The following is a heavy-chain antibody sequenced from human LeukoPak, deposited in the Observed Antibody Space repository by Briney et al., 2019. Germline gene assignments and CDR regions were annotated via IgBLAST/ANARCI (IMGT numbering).Heavy chain of an antibody. CDR2: ISSSSSYI. V-gene: IGHV3-21*01. CDR1: GFTFSSYS. CDR3: ARGTINLVGAMDY. Sequence: GGSLRLSCAASGFTFSSYSMNWVRQAPGKGLEWVSSISSSSSYIYYADSVKGRFTISRDNAKNSLYLQMNSLRAEDTAVYYCARGTINLVGAMDYWGQGTLVTVSS. D-gene: IGHD1-26*01. J-gene: IGHJ4*02.